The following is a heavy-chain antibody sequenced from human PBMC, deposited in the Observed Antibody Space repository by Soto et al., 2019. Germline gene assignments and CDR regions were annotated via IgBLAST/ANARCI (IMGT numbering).Heavy chain of an antibody. CDR3: AREVESLSNTWREYFHH. D-gene: IGHD1-1*01. CDR1: GYTFTSYA. CDR2: ISAYNGNT. V-gene: IGHV1-3*01. Sequence: ASVTVSCKASGYTFTSYAMNWVRQAPGQGLEWMGWISAYNGNTNYAQKLQGRVTITRDTSASTVYMEVSGLTSEDTAVYYCAREVESLSNTWREYFHHWGQGTLVTVSS. J-gene: IGHJ1*01.